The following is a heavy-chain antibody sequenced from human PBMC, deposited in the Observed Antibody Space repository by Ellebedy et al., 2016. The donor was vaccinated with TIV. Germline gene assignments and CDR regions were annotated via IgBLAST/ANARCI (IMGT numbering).Heavy chain of an antibody. CDR3: ARRYYVSGNYLDY. V-gene: IGHV3-7*03. CDR2: IKQDGSEI. Sequence: PGGSLRLSCAASGSTFRTFWMTRVRQAPGKGLEWVASIKQDGSEIHSVDSVKGRFTISTDNTENPVYLQMNGVRAEHTDVYFCARRYYVSGNYLDYWGQGTLVTVSS. D-gene: IGHD3-10*01. J-gene: IGHJ4*02. CDR1: GSTFRTFW.